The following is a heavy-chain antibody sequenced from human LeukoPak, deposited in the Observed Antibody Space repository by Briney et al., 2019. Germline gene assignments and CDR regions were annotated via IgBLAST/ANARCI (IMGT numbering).Heavy chain of an antibody. CDR3: ARGGLGYCSRTTCSFDY. V-gene: IGHV4-34*01. J-gene: IGHJ4*02. CDR2: INHSGST. Sequence: PSETLSLTCAVYGGSFSGYYWSWIRQPPGKGLEWIGEINHSGSTNYNPSLKSRVTISVDTSKNQFSLKLSSVTAADTAVYYCARGGLGYCSRTTCSFDYWGQGTLVTVSS. CDR1: GGSFSGYY. D-gene: IGHD2-2*01.